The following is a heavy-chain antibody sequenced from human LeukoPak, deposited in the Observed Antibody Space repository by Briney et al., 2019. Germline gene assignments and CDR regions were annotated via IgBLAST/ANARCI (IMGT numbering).Heavy chain of an antibody. Sequence: GGSLRLSCAASGFTFTSYSMNWFRQAPGKGLEWVSTISGGGGSTYYADSVKGRFTISRDNSKDTLYLQVNSLRAEDTAVYYCAKGGKWDVTPFDYWGQGTLITVSS. V-gene: IGHV3-23*01. J-gene: IGHJ4*02. D-gene: IGHD1-26*01. CDR1: GFTFTSYS. CDR2: ISGGGGST. CDR3: AKGGKWDVTPFDY.